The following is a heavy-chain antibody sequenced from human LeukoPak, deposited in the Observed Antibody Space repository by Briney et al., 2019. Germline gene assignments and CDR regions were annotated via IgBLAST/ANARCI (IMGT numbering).Heavy chain of an antibody. CDR2: IYYSGST. J-gene: IGHJ4*02. D-gene: IGHD7-27*01. CDR3: ARFSPRAMGNYLDF. CDR1: GGSVSSSSIY. Sequence: SETLSLTCTVSGGSVSSSSIYWGWIRQPPGKGLEWIGSIYYSGSTYYNPSLKSRLTISVDKSANQFSLNLSSVTAADTAVYYCARFSPRAMGNYLDFWGQGTLVTVSS. V-gene: IGHV4-39*07.